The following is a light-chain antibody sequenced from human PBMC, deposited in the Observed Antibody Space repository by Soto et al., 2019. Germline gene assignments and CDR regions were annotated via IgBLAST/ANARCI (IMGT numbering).Light chain of an antibody. J-gene: IGKJ1*01. Sequence: DIQMTQSPSTLSASVGDRVTITCRASQSISNWLAWHQQKPGKAPKLLIYKASSLESGVPSRFSGSGSGTEFTLTISSLQPDDFATYYCQQYYSYRAFGQGTKVDIK. V-gene: IGKV1-5*03. CDR1: QSISNW. CDR2: KAS. CDR3: QQYYSYRA.